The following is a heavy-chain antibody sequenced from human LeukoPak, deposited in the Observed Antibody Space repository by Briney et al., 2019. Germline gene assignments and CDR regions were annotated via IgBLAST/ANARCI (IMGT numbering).Heavy chain of an antibody. J-gene: IGHJ4*02. V-gene: IGHV1-69*10. D-gene: IGHD6-19*01. Sequence: WASVKVSCKASGGTFSSNAISWVRQAPGQGLEWMGGIIPIFGIANYAQKFQDRVTITADKSTSTAYMELSSLRSEDTAVYYCATAGSSSGWELDYWGQGTLVTVSS. CDR1: GGTFSSNA. CDR2: IIPIFGIA. CDR3: ATAGSSSGWELDY.